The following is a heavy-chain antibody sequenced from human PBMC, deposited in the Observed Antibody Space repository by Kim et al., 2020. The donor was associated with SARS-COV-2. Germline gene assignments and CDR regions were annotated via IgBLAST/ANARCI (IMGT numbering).Heavy chain of an antibody. V-gene: IGHV3-30*04. CDR2: ISYDGSNK. CDR3: ARDTRSYPGITVAGTRGAEYFQH. J-gene: IGHJ1*01. Sequence: GGSLRLSCAASGFTFSSYAMHWVRQAPGKGLEWVAVISYDGSNKYYADSVKGRFTISRDNSKNTLYLQMNSLRAEDTAVYYCARDTRSYPGITVAGTRGAEYFQHRGPGTLGTVSS. CDR1: GFTFSSYA. D-gene: IGHD6-19*01.